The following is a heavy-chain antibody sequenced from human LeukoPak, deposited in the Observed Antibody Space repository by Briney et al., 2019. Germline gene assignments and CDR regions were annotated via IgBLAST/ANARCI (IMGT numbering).Heavy chain of an antibody. D-gene: IGHD6-6*01. Sequence: GESLKISCNGSGYSFTSYRIGWVRQMPGKGLEWMGIIYPGDSDTRYSPSFQGQITISADKSISTAYLQWSSLKASDTAMYYCARLTWGYIVSSSSHFDYWGQGTLVTVSS. CDR1: GYSFTSYR. CDR3: ARLTWGYIVSSSSHFDY. CDR2: IYPGDSDT. J-gene: IGHJ4*02. V-gene: IGHV5-51*01.